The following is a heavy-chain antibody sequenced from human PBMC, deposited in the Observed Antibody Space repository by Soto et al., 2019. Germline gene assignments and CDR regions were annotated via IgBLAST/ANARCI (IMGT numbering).Heavy chain of an antibody. CDR1: GYTLTELS. D-gene: IGHD5-18*01. CDR2: FDPEDGET. J-gene: IGHJ6*02. CDR3: STDAIGYSYGYDYYGMDV. V-gene: IGHV1-24*01. Sequence: ASVKVSCKVSGYTLTELSMHWVRQAPGKGLEWMGGFDPEDGETIYAQKFQGRVTMTEDTSTDTAYMELSSLRSEDTAVYYCSTDAIGYSYGYDYYGMDVWGQGTTVTVSS.